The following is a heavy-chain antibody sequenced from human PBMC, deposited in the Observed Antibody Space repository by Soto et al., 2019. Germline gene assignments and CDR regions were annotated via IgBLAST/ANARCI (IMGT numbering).Heavy chain of an antibody. CDR2: INAGGTT. Sequence: EVQLVESGGGLVQPGGSLRLSCAASGFTVGLNFMTWVRQAPGKGLEWVSVINAGGTTYYADSVKGRFSISRDDSKNTLYLQMNSLRAEDTAVYYCARENYYYGMAVWGQGTTVTVSS. CDR1: GFTVGLNF. J-gene: IGHJ6*02. CDR3: ARENYYYGMAV. V-gene: IGHV3-66*01.